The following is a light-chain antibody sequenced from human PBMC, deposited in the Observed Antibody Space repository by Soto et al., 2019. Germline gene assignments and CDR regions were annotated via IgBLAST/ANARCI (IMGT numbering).Light chain of an antibody. CDR3: SSYTSGSTLYV. V-gene: IGLV2-14*01. Sequence: QSALTQPASVSGSPGQSITISCTGTSSDVGSYNYVPWYQQHPGKAPRLMIYASSNRPSGVSHRFSGSRSGNTASLTISGLQAEDEADYFCSSYTSGSTLYVFGSGTKVTVL. CDR1: SSDVGSYNY. J-gene: IGLJ1*01. CDR2: ASS.